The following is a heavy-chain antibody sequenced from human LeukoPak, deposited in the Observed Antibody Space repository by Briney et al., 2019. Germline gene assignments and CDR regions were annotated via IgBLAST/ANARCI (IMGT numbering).Heavy chain of an antibody. V-gene: IGHV4-31*03. CDR2: IYYSGNT. D-gene: IGHD2-8*02. Sequence: SQTLSLTCTVSGGSISNGGYYWSWIRQYPGKGLEWIGYIYYSGNTYYNPSLMGRVTISVGTSKNQFSMKLNIVTAADTAVYYCARDGSPGGTYIDFWGQGTLVTVSS. J-gene: IGHJ4*02. CDR3: ARDGSPGGTYIDF. CDR1: GGSISNGGYY.